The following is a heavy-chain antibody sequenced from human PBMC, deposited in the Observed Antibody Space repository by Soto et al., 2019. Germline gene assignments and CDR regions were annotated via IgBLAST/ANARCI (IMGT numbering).Heavy chain of an antibody. CDR3: ARWGSSYQCSALDV. J-gene: IGHJ6*02. V-gene: IGHV1-18*04. CDR1: GYSFISYD. D-gene: IGHD1-26*01. CDR2: ISGYNGNT. Sequence: QVQLVQSGAEVKKPGASVNVSCKASGYSFISYDICWVRQAPGQGLEWMGWISGYNGNTKYAQKFQGRVTMTTDTSTSTAYMELRSLTSDDTAVYYCARWGSSYQCSALDVWGQGTMVTVSS.